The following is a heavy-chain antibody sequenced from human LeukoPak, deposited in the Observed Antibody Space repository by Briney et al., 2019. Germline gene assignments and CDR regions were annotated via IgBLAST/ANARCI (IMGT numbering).Heavy chain of an antibody. V-gene: IGHV4-39*01. CDR1: GDSISSGSDYY. J-gene: IGHJ5*01. CDR3: ARHLRSATGSYYWSDS. CDR2: IYHSGST. D-gene: IGHD1-26*01. Sequence: PSETLSLTCTVSGDSISSGSDYYWGWIRQPPEKGLEWIGGIYHSGSTNYNPSLKSRFTISVDTSKNQFSLKLSSVTAADAAVYYCARHLRSATGSYYWSDSWGQGALVTVSS.